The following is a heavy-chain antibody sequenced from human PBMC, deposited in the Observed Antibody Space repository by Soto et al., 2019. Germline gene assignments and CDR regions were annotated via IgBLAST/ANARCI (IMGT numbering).Heavy chain of an antibody. J-gene: IGHJ5*02. CDR2: ISYDGSNK. CDR3: ATRSMLPAGLDP. Sequence: PGGSLRLSCAASGFTFSSYGMHWVRQAPGKGLEWVAVISYDGSNKYYADSVKGRFTISRDNSKNTLYLQMNSLRAEDTAVYYCATRSMLPAGLDPWGQGTLVTVSS. CDR1: GFTFSSYG. V-gene: IGHV3-30*03. D-gene: IGHD2-15*01.